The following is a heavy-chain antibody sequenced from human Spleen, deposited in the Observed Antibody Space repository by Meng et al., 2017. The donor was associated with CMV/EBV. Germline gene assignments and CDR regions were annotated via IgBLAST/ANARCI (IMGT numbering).Heavy chain of an antibody. J-gene: IGHJ6*02. CDR1: GFAVGRNY. V-gene: IGHV3-53*01. CDR3: ASDDGSGSNIAYHYYYGLGV. Sequence: GESLKISCAASGFAVGRNYMSWVRQASGKGLEWVSSIFSHGSTYYADSVKGRFTISSDTSNNMLYLQMNRLRAEDTALYYCASDDGSGSNIAYHYYYGLGVWGQGTTVTVSS. CDR2: IFSHGST. D-gene: IGHD3-10*01.